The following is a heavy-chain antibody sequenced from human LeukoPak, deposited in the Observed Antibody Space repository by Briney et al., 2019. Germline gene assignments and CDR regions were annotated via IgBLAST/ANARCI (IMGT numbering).Heavy chain of an antibody. J-gene: IGHJ4*02. CDR2: IYYSGST. D-gene: IGHD3-22*01. CDR3: ARLSYDSSGWDFDY. CDR1: GGSISSGDYY. V-gene: IGHV4-30-4*01. Sequence: PSQTLSLTCTVSGGSISSGDYYWSWIRQPPRKGLEWIGYIYYSGSTYYNPSLKSRVTLSVDTSKNQFSLKLSSVTAADTAVYYCARLSYDSSGWDFDYWGQGTLVTVSS.